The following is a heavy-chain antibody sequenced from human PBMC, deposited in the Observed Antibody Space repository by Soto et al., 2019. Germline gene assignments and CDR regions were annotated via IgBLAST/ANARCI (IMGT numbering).Heavy chain of an antibody. V-gene: IGHV1-3*01. CDR1: GYTFTSYA. J-gene: IGHJ3*02. Sequence: QVQLVQSGAEVKKPGASVKVSCKASGYTFTSYAMHWVRQAPGQRLDWMGCVNAGNGNTKYSQKFQGRVTITRDTSANTAYMEPSSVRYEDMSVYYCAGPEMATAYDAFVNWGQGTMLTVSS. CDR2: VNAGNGNT. D-gene: IGHD5-18*01. CDR3: AGPEMATAYDAFVN.